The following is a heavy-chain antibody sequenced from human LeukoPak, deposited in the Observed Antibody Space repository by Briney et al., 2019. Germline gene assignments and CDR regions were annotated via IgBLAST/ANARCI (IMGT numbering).Heavy chain of an antibody. Sequence: PGGSLRLSCAASGFTFSGSAMHWVRQASGKGLEWVGRIRSKANSYATAYAASVKGRFTISRDDSKNTAYLQMNSLKTEDTAVYYCTATAVDYYYYYYMDVWGKGTTVTVSS. D-gene: IGHD3/OR15-3a*01. CDR3: TATAVDYYYYYYMDV. CDR1: GFTFSGSA. V-gene: IGHV3-73*01. CDR2: IRSKANSYAT. J-gene: IGHJ6*03.